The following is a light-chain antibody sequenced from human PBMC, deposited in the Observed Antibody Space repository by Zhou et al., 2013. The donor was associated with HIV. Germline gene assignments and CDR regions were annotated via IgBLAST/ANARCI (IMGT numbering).Light chain of an antibody. CDR3: QQYGSFPRT. Sequence: DIQMTQSPSSLSASVGDRLTITCQASQDITNSLNWYQQKPGKAPKVVIYGASKLEVGVPSRFSGSGSGTHFTFNINSLQPEDIGVYFCQQYGSFPRTFGGGTKVEVE. J-gene: IGKJ4*01. V-gene: IGKV1-33*01. CDR2: GAS. CDR1: QDITNS.